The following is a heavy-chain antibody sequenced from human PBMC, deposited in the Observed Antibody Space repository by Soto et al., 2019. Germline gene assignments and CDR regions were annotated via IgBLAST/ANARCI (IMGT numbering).Heavy chain of an antibody. CDR1: GFSLSTSGVG. V-gene: IGHV2-5*02. CDR3: AHLPWKQLWPRAPVVY. D-gene: IGHD5-18*01. Sequence: SGPTLVNPTQTLTLTCTFSGFSLSTSGVGVGWIRQPPGKALEWLGIIYWDDDKRYSPSLKSRVTITKDTFKNQLVLTMTNMDPVDTATFYCAHLPWKQLWPRAPVVYWGQGTPVTVSS. J-gene: IGHJ4*02. CDR2: IYWDDDK.